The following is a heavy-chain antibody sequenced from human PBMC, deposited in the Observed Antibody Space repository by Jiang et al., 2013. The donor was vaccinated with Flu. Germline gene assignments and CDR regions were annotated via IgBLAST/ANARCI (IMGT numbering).Heavy chain of an antibody. Sequence: VQLVESGGGVVQPGRSLRLSCAASGFTFSSYGMHWVRQAPGKGLEWVAVISYDGSNKYYADSVKGRFTISRDNSKNTLYLQMNSLRAEDTAVYYCAKDLAAAGSYYYYGMDVWAKGPRSPSP. J-gene: IGHJ6*02. V-gene: IGHV3-30*18. D-gene: IGHD6-13*01. CDR1: GFTFSSYG. CDR2: ISYDGSNK. CDR3: AKDLAAAGSYYYYGMDV.